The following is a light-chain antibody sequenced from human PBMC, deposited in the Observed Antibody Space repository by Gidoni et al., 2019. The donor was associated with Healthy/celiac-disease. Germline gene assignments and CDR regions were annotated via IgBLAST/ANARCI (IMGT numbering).Light chain of an antibody. CDR3: SSYAGRNNFVV. Sequence: QSALTPPPSASGSPGQSVTISCTGTSSDVGGYNYVSWYQQHPGQAPKLMIYEVSKRPSGVPDRFSGSKSGNTASLTVSGLQAEDEADYYCSSYAGRNNFVVFGGGTRLTVL. V-gene: IGLV2-8*01. J-gene: IGLJ2*01. CDR1: SSDVGGYNY. CDR2: EVS.